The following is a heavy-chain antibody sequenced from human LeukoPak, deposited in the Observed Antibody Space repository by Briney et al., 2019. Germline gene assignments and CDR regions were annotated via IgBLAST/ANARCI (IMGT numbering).Heavy chain of an antibody. D-gene: IGHD3-22*01. CDR2: ISSGGTI. V-gene: IGHV3-48*01. CDR1: GFAFSRYN. J-gene: IGHJ4*02. CDR3: VKDGHYPDNSGYYYEDS. Sequence: GGSLRLSCAASGFAFSRYNMNWIRQAPGKGLEWVSYISSGGTIYYADSVKGRFAISRDNAKNSLYLQMNSLRAEDTAVYYCVKDGHYPDNSGYYYEDSWGQGTLVTVSS.